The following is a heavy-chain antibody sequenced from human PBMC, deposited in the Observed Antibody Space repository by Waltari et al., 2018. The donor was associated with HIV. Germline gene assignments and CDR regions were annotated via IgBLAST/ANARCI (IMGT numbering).Heavy chain of an antibody. CDR3: AKDIRYSRGDYYYYGMDV. Sequence: VQLVESVGGWVQLGRSLRLSCQASAVSSRVFALPWVLPAPGKGLEWVSIICWNSGSIGYAGSVKGRFTISRDNAKNSLYLQMNSLRAEDTALYFCAKDIRYSRGDYYYYGMDVWGQGTTVTVSS. CDR2: ICWNSGSI. D-gene: IGHD3-9*01. J-gene: IGHJ6*02. CDR1: AVSSRVFA. V-gene: IGHV3-9*02.